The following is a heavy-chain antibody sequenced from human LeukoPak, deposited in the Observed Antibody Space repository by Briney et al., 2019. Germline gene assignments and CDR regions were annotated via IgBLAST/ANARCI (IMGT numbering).Heavy chain of an antibody. CDR2: IKQDGSEK. D-gene: IGHD3-3*01. CDR3: ARDSYDFWSGYYIDY. J-gene: IGHJ4*02. CDR1: GFTFSSYW. Sequence: GGSLRLSCAAPGFTFSSYWMSWVRQAPGKGLEWVANIKQDGSEKYYVDSVKGRFTISRDNAKNSLYLQMNSLRAEDTAVYYCARDSYDFWSGYYIDYWGQGTLVTVSS. V-gene: IGHV3-7*01.